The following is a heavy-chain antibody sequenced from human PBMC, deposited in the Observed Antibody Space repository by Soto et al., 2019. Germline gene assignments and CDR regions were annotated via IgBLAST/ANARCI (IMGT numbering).Heavy chain of an antibody. D-gene: IGHD3-3*01. CDR2: VYYSGST. J-gene: IGHJ6*03. CDR3: ARDLFWSGYNGPYYYYMDV. V-gene: IGHV4-39*02. Sequence: PSETLSLTCTVSGGSVSSSSYYWGWVRQPPGKGLEWIGNVYYSGSTSYNPSLKSRVTISVDKSKNQFSLKLSSVSAADTAVYYCARDLFWSGYNGPYYYYMDVWGKGTTVTVSS. CDR1: GGSVSSSSYY.